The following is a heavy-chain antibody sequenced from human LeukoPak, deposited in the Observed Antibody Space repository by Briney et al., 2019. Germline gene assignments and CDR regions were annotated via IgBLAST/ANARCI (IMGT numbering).Heavy chain of an antibody. V-gene: IGHV1-46*01. CDR2: INPSGGST. CDR1: GYTFTSYY. CDR3: ARDGPFESGSYTLYYYYYMDV. D-gene: IGHD1-26*01. Sequence: GASVKVSCKASGYTFTSYYMHWVRQAPGQGLEWMGIINPSGGSTSYAQKFQGRVTMTRDMSTSTVYMELSSLRSEDTAVYYCARDGPFESGSYTLYYYYYMDVWGKGTTVTVSS. J-gene: IGHJ6*03.